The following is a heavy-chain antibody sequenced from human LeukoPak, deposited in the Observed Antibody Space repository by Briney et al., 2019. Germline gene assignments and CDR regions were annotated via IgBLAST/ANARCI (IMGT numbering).Heavy chain of an antibody. V-gene: IGHV3-21*01. D-gene: IGHD4-17*01. CDR1: GFTFSSYS. CDR2: ISSSSSYI. J-gene: IGHJ5*02. Sequence: NPGGSLRLSCAASGFTFSSYSMTWVRQAPGKGLEWVSSISSSSSYIYYADSVKGRFTISRDNAKNSLYLQMNSLRAEDTAVYYCARVAQGNYGDYVDPRGQGTLVTVSS. CDR3: ARVAQGNYGDYVDP.